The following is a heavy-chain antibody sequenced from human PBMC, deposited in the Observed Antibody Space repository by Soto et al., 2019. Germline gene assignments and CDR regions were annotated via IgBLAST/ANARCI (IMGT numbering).Heavy chain of an antibody. CDR3: ARDPTLSITIFGALDY. CDR2: INPSGGST. CDR1: GYTFTSYY. J-gene: IGHJ4*02. D-gene: IGHD3-3*01. Sequence: ASVKVSCKASGYTFTSYYMHWVRQAPGQGLEWMGIINPSGGSTSYAQKFQGRVTMTRDTSTSTVYMELSSPRSEDTAVYYCARDPTLSITIFGALDYWGQGTLVTVSS. V-gene: IGHV1-46*01.